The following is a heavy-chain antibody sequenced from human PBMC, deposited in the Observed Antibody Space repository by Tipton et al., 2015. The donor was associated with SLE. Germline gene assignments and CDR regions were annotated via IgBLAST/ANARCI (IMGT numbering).Heavy chain of an antibody. D-gene: IGHD7-27*01. CDR1: GGSFSGYS. Sequence: TLSLTCAVYGGSFSGYSWSWIRQPPGKGLEWIGEIDHFGNTNYNPSLKSRVTVSVDTSKNQFSLKLSSVTAADMAVYYCVRGPWAYYYYMDVWGKGTKVTVSS. V-gene: IGHV4-34*01. CDR2: IDHFGNT. J-gene: IGHJ6*03. CDR3: VRGPWAYYYYMDV.